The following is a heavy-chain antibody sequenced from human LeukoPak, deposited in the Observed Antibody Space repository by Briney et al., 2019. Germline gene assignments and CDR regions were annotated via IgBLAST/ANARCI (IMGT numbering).Heavy chain of an antibody. J-gene: IGHJ6*02. V-gene: IGHV3-15*01. CDR1: GSTFSNAW. Sequence: GGSLRLSCAASGSTFSNAWMSWVRQAPGKGLEWVGRIKSKTDGGTTDYATPVKGRFTISRDDSKNTLYLQMNTLKTEDTAVYFCTTELERYYYGLDVWGQGTTVTVSS. D-gene: IGHD1-1*01. CDR2: IKSKTDGGTT. CDR3: TTELERYYYGLDV.